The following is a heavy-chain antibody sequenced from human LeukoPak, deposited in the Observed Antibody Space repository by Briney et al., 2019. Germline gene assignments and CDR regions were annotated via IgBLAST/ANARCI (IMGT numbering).Heavy chain of an antibody. D-gene: IGHD5-12*01. CDR2: ISAYNGNT. V-gene: IGHV1-18*01. J-gene: IGHJ6*03. Sequence: ASVKVSCKASGYTFTSYGISWVRQAPGQGLEWMGWISAYNGNTNYAQKLQGRVTMTTDTSTSTAYMELRSLRSDDTAVYYCARTRSYSGYDNYYYYMDVWGKGTTVTVSS. CDR1: GYTFTSYG. CDR3: ARTRSYSGYDNYYYYMDV.